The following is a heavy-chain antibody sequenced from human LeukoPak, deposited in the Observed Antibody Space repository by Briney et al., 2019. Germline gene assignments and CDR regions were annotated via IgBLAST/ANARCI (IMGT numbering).Heavy chain of an antibody. J-gene: IGHJ4*02. CDR1: GGTFSSYA. D-gene: IGHD3-22*01. CDR2: IIPIYGTA. V-gene: IGHV1-69*05. CDR3: ARGPYDSSGYYYSFDH. Sequence: SVKVSCKASGGTFSSYAISWVRQAPGQGLEWMGGIIPIYGTANYAQKFQGRVTITTDESTSTAYMELSSLRSEDTAVYYCARGPYDSSGYYYSFDHWGQGTLVTVSS.